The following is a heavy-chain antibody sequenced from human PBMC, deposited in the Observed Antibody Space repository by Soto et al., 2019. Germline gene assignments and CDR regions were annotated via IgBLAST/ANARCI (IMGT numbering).Heavy chain of an antibody. J-gene: IGHJ6*02. CDR3: ARLPGIAAHRNYYYYYGMDV. CDR2: IYPGDSDT. CDR1: GYSFTSYW. Sequence: GESLKISCKGSGYSFTSYWIGWVRQMPGKGLEWMGIIYPGDSDTGYSPSFQGQVTISADKSISTAYLQWSSLKASDTAMYYCARLPGIAAHRNYYYYYGMDVWGQGTTVTVSS. D-gene: IGHD6-6*01. V-gene: IGHV5-51*01.